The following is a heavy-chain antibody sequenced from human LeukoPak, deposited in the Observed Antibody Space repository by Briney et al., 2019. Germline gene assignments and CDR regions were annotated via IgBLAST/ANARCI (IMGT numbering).Heavy chain of an antibody. D-gene: IGHD3-10*01. V-gene: IGHV3-48*04. CDR3: ASETGCYYGSGHDP. CDR1: GFTFSSYS. CDR2: ISSSSSTI. Sequence: GGSLRLSCAASGFTFSSYSMNWVRQAPGKGLEWVSYISSSSSTIYYADSVKGRFTISRDNAKNSLYLQMNSLRAEDTAVYYCASETGCYYGSGHDPWGQGTLVTVSS. J-gene: IGHJ5*02.